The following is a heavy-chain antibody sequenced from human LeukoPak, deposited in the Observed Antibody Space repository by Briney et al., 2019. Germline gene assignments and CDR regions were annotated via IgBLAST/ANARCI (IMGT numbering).Heavy chain of an antibody. CDR3: ARARLDD. CDR2: IKDDGSEK. CDR1: GFTFNR. Sequence: GGSLRLSCVGSGFTFNRMIWVRQAPGKGLEWVANIKDDGSEKYSVDSVKGRFTISRDNAKNLLYLQMSSLRAEDTAVYYCARARLDDWGPGTLVTVSS. J-gene: IGHJ4*02. V-gene: IGHV3-7*04.